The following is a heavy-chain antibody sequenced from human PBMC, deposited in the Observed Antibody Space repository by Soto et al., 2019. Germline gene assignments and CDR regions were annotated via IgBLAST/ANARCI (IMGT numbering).Heavy chain of an antibody. J-gene: IGHJ4*02. D-gene: IGHD4-17*01. CDR3: ARMTTVYLFDY. CDR1: GGSISSGGYY. V-gene: IGHV4-31*03. Sequence: LSLTCTVSGGSISSGGYYWSWIRQHPGKGLEWIGYIYYSGSTYYNPSLKSRVTISVDTSKNQFSLKLSSVTAADTAVYYCARMTTVYLFDYWGQGTLVTVSS. CDR2: IYYSGST.